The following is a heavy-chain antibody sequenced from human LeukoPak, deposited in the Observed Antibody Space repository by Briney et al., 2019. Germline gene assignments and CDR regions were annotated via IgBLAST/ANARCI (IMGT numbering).Heavy chain of an antibody. V-gene: IGHV4-61*02. CDR1: GGSISSGSYY. Sequence: QPSQTLSLTCTVSGGSISSGSYYWSWIRQPAGKGLEWIGRIYTSGSTNYNPSLNSRVTISVDTSKNQFSLKLSSVTAADTAVYYCVKSGSYAGWVTNTFDIWGQGTMVTVSS. CDR3: VKSGSYAGWVTNTFDI. D-gene: IGHD1-26*01. CDR2: IYTSGST. J-gene: IGHJ3*02.